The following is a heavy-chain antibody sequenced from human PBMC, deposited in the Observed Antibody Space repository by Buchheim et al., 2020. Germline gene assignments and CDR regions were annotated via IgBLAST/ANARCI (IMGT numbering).Heavy chain of an antibody. CDR1: GFTFSSYW. D-gene: IGHD4-17*01. V-gene: IGHV3-7*01. CDR2: IKQDGSEK. Sequence: EVQLVESGGGLVQPGGSLRLSCAASGFTFSSYWMSWVRQAPGKGLEWLANIKQDGSEKYYVDSVKGRFTISRENAKNSLYLQMNSLRAEDTAVYYCAREGTTVTTNYYYGMDVWGQGTT. J-gene: IGHJ6*02. CDR3: AREGTTVTTNYYYGMDV.